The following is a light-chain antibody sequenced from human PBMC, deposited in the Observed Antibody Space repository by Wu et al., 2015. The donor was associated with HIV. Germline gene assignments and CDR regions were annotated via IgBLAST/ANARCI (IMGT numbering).Light chain of an antibody. Sequence: EIVMTQSPATLSLSPGERATLSCRASQDVGEYVAWYQQKPGQAPRLLISATSTRASGIPARFIGSGSGTEFALTIDSLQSEDFAIYFSQQYEHWPPLTFGGGPTVEI. CDR2: ATS. J-gene: IGKJ4*01. CDR3: QQYEHWPPLT. V-gene: IGKV3-15*01. CDR1: QDVGEY.